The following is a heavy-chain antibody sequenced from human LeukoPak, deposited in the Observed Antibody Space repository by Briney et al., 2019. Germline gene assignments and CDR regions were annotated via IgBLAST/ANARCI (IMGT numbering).Heavy chain of an antibody. V-gene: IGHV3-7*01. CDR1: GFTFSSYW. CDR3: ASVTYCGGDCYLD. J-gene: IGHJ4*02. D-gene: IGHD2-21*02. CDR2: INQDGSEK. Sequence: GGSLRLSCAASGFTFSSYWMNWVCQAPGKGLEWVGNINQDGSEKYYVDSVKGRFTISRDNAENSLYMQVNSLRAEDTAVYYCASVTYCGGDCYLDWGQGTLVTVSS.